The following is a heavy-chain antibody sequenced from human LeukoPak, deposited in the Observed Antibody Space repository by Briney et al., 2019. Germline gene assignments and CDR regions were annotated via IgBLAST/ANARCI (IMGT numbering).Heavy chain of an antibody. Sequence: SETLSLTCAVSGVSFDDYYWAWVRQTPGKGLEWIGEINHSGYTNDSPSLRSRVTLSIDTSRRQFSLNLRSVTVADAGTYYCTRMTAGHDYWGQGTLVTVSS. CDR1: GVSFDDYY. CDR2: INHSGYT. V-gene: IGHV4-34*01. J-gene: IGHJ4*02. D-gene: IGHD2-21*02. CDR3: TRMTAGHDY.